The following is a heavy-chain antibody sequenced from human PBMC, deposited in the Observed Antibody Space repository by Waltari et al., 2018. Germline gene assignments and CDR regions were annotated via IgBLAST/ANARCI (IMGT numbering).Heavy chain of an antibody. CDR2: VNPSTGGT. Sequence: QVQLVQSGAEMRTPGTSVKVSCRTSGYTFTDYYIHWLRQAPGQGLEWMGWVNPSTGGTNDAQKFRDRVAMTRHTSINTASMELNRLRLDDTAVYFCARAILRFLKPIDSWGQGTLVTVSS. CDR3: ARAILRFLKPIDS. J-gene: IGHJ4*02. D-gene: IGHD3-3*01. CDR1: GYTFTDYY. V-gene: IGHV1-2*02.